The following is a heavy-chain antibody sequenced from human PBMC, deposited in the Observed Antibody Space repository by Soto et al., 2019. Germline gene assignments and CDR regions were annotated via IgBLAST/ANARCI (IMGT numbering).Heavy chain of an antibody. J-gene: IGHJ6*02. Sequence: QVQLVQSGAEVKKPGSSVKVSCKASGGTFSSYAISWVRQAPGQGLERMGGIIPIFGTANYAQKLQGRVTITADESTSTAYMELSSLRSEDTAVYYCAVNYYGSGSNYYYGMDVWGQGTTVTVSS. V-gene: IGHV1-69*01. CDR3: AVNYYGSGSNYYYGMDV. D-gene: IGHD3-10*01. CDR1: GGTFSSYA. CDR2: IIPIFGTA.